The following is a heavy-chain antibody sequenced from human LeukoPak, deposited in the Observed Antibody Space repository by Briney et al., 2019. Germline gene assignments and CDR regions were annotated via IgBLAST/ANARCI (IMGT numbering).Heavy chain of an antibody. V-gene: IGHV1-2*02. CDR2: ISPNSGGT. CDR1: GYTFTGYY. CDR3: RLSEWSNVYYMDV. D-gene: IGHD3-3*01. J-gene: IGHJ6*03. Sequence: ASVKVSCKASGYTFTGYYMHWVRQAPGQGLEWMGWISPNSGGTNYAQKFQGRVTMTRDTSISTGYMELSRLRSDDTAVYYCRLSEWSNVYYMDVWGKGTTVTVSS.